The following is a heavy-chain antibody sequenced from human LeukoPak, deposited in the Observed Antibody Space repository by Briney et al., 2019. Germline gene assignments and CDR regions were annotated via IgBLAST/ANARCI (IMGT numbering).Heavy chain of an antibody. V-gene: IGHV4-4*07. Sequence: SETLSLTCAVSGGSISSYYWSWIRQPAGKGLEWIGRIYTSGSTNYNPSLKSRVTMSVDTSKNQFSLKLSSVTAADTAVYYCARRRGYSYGFPIGAYYGMDVWGQGTTVTVSS. CDR3: ARRRGYSYGFPIGAYYGMDV. CDR2: IYTSGST. J-gene: IGHJ6*02. CDR1: GGSISSYY. D-gene: IGHD5-18*01.